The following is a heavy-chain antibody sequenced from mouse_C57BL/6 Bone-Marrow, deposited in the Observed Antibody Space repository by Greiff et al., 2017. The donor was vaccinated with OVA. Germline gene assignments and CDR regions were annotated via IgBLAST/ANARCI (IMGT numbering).Heavy chain of an antibody. CDR1: GYTFTDYY. V-gene: IGHV1-19*01. Sequence: VQLQQSGPVLVKPGASVKMSCKASGYTFTDYYMNWVKQSHGKSLEWIGVINPYNGGTSYNQKFKGKATLTVDKSSSTAYMELNSLTSEDSAVYYCANLLGAMDYWGQGTSVTVSS. CDR3: ANLLGAMDY. J-gene: IGHJ4*01. D-gene: IGHD1-1*01. CDR2: INPYNGGT.